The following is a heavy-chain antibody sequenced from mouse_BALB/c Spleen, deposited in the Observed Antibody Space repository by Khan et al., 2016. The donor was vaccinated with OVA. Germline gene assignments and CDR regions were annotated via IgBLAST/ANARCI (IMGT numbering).Heavy chain of an antibody. V-gene: IGHV5-17*02. CDR2: ISGDSNTI. D-gene: IGHD1-1*01. J-gene: IGHJ2*01. Sequence: DVQLVESGGGLVQPGGSRKLSCAASGFTFNSYGMHWIRQAPEKGLEWVAYISGDSNTIHYADTVKGRSTISRDNPKNTLFLQMTSLMSEDTAMYYCATAYFYGYYFDYWGPGTTLTVS. CDR3: ATAYFYGYYFDY. CDR1: GFTFNSYG.